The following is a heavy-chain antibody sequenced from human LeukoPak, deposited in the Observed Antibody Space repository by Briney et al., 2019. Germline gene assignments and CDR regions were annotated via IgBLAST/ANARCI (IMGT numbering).Heavy chain of an antibody. CDR3: ARDLRGSSYYFDY. Sequence: ASVKVSCKASGGTFSSYAISWVRQAPGQGLEWMGGIIPIFGTANYAQKFQGRVTITADESTSTAYVELSSLRSEDTAVYYCARDLRGSSYYFDYWGQGTLVTVSS. D-gene: IGHD6-13*01. CDR1: GGTFSSYA. V-gene: IGHV1-69*13. J-gene: IGHJ4*02. CDR2: IIPIFGTA.